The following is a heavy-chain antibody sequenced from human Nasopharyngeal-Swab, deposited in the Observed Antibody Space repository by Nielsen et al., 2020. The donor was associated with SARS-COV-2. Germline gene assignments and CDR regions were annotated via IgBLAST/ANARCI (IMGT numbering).Heavy chain of an antibody. J-gene: IGHJ4*02. CDR3: ASPELDSSGYYIGY. D-gene: IGHD3-22*01. CDR1: GGSISSGDYY. V-gene: IGHV4-61*08. Sequence: LRLSCTVSGGSISSGDYYWSWIRQPPGKGLEWIGYIYYSGSTNYNPSLKSRVTISVDTSKNQFSLKLSSVTAADTAVYYCASPELDSSGYYIGYWGQGTLVTVSS. CDR2: IYYSGST.